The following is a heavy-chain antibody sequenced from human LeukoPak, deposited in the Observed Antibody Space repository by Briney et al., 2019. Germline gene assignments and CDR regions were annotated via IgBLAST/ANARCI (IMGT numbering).Heavy chain of an antibody. J-gene: IGHJ6*02. CDR1: GYTFTSYG. V-gene: IGHV1-18*01. D-gene: IGHD3-10*01. Sequence: ASVKVSCMASGYTFTSYGISWVRQAPGQGLEWMGWISAYNGNTNYAQKLQGRVTMTTDTSTSTAYMELRSLRSDDTAVYYCARDSLQWFGEFTKAGMDVWGQGTTVTVSS. CDR3: ARDSLQWFGEFTKAGMDV. CDR2: ISAYNGNT.